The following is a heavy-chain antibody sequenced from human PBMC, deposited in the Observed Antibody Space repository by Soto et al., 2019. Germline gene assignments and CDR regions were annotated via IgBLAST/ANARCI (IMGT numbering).Heavy chain of an antibody. D-gene: IGHD3-22*01. CDR3: ARELVGDFDTSGYSSFDY. Sequence: QVQLVQSGAEVKKPGASVNVSCKASGYTFTGYYMHWVRQAPGQGLEWMGWINPYSGGTGYAQKFQGWVTMTRDMSISTAFMELSRLTSDDTAVYYCARELVGDFDTSGYSSFDYWGQGTLLTVSS. V-gene: IGHV1-2*04. CDR2: INPYSGGT. CDR1: GYTFTGYY. J-gene: IGHJ4*02.